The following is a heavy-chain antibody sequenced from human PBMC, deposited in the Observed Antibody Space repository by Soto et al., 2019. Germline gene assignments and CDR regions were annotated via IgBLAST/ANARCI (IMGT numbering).Heavy chain of an antibody. CDR2: IYHSGST. J-gene: IGHJ6*02. V-gene: IGHV4-4*02. Sequence: SETLSLTCAVSGGSISSSNLWSWVRQPPGKGLEWIGEIYHSGSTNYNPSLKSRVTISVDKSKNQFSLKLSSVTAADTAVYYCARGYSSSWYEGYYYYYGMDVWGQGTKVTVS. CDR1: GGSISSSNL. D-gene: IGHD6-13*01. CDR3: ARGYSSSWYEGYYYYYGMDV.